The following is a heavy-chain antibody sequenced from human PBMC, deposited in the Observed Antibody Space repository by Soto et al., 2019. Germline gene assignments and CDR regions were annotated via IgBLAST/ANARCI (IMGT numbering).Heavy chain of an antibody. Sequence: EVQLVESGGGLVQPGGSLRLSCAASGFTFSTYWLTWVRQPPGKGLEWVANMDQDGSETYYVDSVRGRFTVSRENAKNSLYFQMNSLRVEDTAVYYCVCGGNFFIYWGQGTPVTVSP. CDR1: GFTFSTYW. V-gene: IGHV3-7*01. CDR3: VCGGNFFIY. D-gene: IGHD3-16*01. CDR2: MDQDGSET. J-gene: IGHJ4*02.